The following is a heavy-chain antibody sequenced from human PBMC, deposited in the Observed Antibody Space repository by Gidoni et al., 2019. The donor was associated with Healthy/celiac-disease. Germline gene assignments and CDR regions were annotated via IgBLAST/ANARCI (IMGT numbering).Heavy chain of an antibody. V-gene: IGHV3-23*01. CDR3: ADDSSGWSGFDY. D-gene: IGHD6-19*01. CDR2: ISGSGGST. Sequence: EVQLLESGGGLVQPGGSLRLSCAASGFTFSSYAMSWVRQAPGKGLEWVSAISGSGGSTYSADSVKGRFPISRDNSKNPLYLQMTSLRAEDTAVYYCADDSSGWSGFDYWGQGTLVTVSS. CDR1: GFTFSSYA. J-gene: IGHJ4*02.